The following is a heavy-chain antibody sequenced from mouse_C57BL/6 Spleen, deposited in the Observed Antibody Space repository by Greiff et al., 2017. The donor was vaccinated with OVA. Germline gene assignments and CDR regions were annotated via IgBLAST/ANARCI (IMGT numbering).Heavy chain of an antibody. J-gene: IGHJ3*01. CDR1: GYTFTDYN. Sequence: EVKLVESGPELVKPGASVKIPCKASGYTFTDYNMDWVKQSHGKSLEWIGDINPNNGGTIYNQKFKGKATLTVDKSSSTAYMELRSLTSEDTAVYYCARNLPGPYWGQGTLVTVSA. CDR3: ARNLPGPY. CDR2: INPNNGGT. V-gene: IGHV1-18*01. D-gene: IGHD5-1*01.